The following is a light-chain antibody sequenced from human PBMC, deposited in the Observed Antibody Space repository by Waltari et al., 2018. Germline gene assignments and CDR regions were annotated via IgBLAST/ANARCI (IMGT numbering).Light chain of an antibody. J-gene: IGLJ2*01. V-gene: IGLV1-40*01. CDR1: SSNIGGYY. CDR2: QDN. CDR3: LSYDISLSAAL. Sequence: QSVVTQPPSVSGAPGQRVTISCTGSSSNIGGYYVSWYQQVPGTTPQLLIYQDNKRPSGVSDRFSGSKSGTSASLTSTGLQTEDEADYYCLSYDISLSAALFGGGTRLTVL.